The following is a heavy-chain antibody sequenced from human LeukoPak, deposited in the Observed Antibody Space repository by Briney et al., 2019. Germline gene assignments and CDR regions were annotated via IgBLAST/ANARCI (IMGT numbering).Heavy chain of an antibody. J-gene: IGHJ5*02. CDR1: GFTFSTYA. V-gene: IGHV3-64*01. Sequence: GGSLRLSCAVSGFTFSTYAMHWVRQAPGEGLEYVSGISRDGGSTYYANSVKGRFTISRDNSKNTLYLQMNSLRAEDTAVYYCARASTYHYDWFDPWGQGTLVTVSS. D-gene: IGHD2-2*01. CDR3: ARASTYHYDWFDP. CDR2: ISRDGGST.